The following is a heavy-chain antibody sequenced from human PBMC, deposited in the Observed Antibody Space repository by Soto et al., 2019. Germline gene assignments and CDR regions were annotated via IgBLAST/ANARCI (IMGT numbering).Heavy chain of an antibody. J-gene: IGHJ5*02. Sequence: SETLSLTCTVFGGSISSYYWSWIRQPPGKGLEWIGYIYYSGSTNYNPSLKSRVTISVDTSKNQFSLKLSSVTAADTAVYYCARFFYSSSSPASWFDPWGQGTLVTVSS. CDR1: GGSISSYY. D-gene: IGHD6-6*01. CDR3: ARFFYSSSSPASWFDP. CDR2: IYYSGST. V-gene: IGHV4-59*08.